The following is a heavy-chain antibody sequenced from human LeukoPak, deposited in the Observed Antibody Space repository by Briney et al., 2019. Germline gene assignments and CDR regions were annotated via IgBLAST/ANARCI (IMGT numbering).Heavy chain of an antibody. J-gene: IGHJ4*02. CDR2: VKSKSDGGTI. D-gene: IGHD5-24*01. CDR1: GFTFIKGW. V-gene: IGHV3-15*01. CDR3: TTDQGDGYNYYFDY. Sequence: GGSLRLSCTASGFTFIKGWMSWVRQAPGKGLEWVGRVKSKSDGGTIDYGAPVKGRFTISRDDSKNMLYLQMSSLKTEDTAVYYCTTDQGDGYNYYFDYWGQGTLVTVSS.